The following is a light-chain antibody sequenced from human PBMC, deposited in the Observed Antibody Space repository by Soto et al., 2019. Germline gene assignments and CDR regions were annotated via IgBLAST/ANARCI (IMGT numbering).Light chain of an antibody. V-gene: IGKV3-20*01. CDR1: QSVSSSY. CDR2: GAS. CDR3: QQYGSSPKT. Sequence: EIVLTQAPGTLSLSPGERATLSCRAIQSVSSSYLAWYQQKPGQAPRLLIYGASSRATGIPDRFSGSGSGTDFTLTISRLEPEDFAVYYCQQYGSSPKTFGHGTKVDIK. J-gene: IGKJ1*01.